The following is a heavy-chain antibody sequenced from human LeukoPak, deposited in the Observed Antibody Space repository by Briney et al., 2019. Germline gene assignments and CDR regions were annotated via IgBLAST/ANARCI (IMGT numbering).Heavy chain of an antibody. CDR1: GDSVSSRSAD. V-gene: IGHV6-1*01. CDR3: ARDNYGMDV. J-gene: IGHJ6*02. CDR2: TYYRSKWYN. Sequence: SQTLSLTCAISGDSVSSRSADWNWIRQSPSRGLEWPGRTYYRSKWYNDYAVSVKSRITISPDTTKNQFSLQLNSVTPEDTAVYYCARDNYGMDVWGQGTTVTVSS.